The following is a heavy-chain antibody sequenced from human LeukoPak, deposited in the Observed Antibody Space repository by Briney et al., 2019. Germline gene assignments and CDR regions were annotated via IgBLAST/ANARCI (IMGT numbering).Heavy chain of an antibody. CDR3: ARGVYGSGKHYFDY. J-gene: IGHJ4*02. V-gene: IGHV4-31*03. CDR1: GGSISSGGYS. Sequence: SQTLSLTCTVSGGSISSGGYSWSWIRQHPGKGLEWIGYIYYSGSTYYNPSLKSRVTISVDTSKNQFSLKLSSVTAADTAVYYCARGVYGSGKHYFDYWGQGTLVTVSS. CDR2: IYYSGST. D-gene: IGHD3-10*01.